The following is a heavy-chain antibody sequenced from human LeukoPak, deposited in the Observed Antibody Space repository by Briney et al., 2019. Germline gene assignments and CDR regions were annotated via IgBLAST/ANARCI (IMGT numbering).Heavy chain of an antibody. CDR2: ISYDGSNK. CDR3: ASLGSYYDSSGYFNYYYGMDV. J-gene: IGHJ6*02. Sequence: PGGSLRLSCAASGFTFSSYGMHWVRQAPGKGLEWVAVISYDGSNKYYADSVKGRFTISRDNSKNTLYLQMNSLRAEDTAVYYCASLGSYYDSSGYFNYYYGMDVWGQGTTVTVSS. CDR1: GFTFSSYG. D-gene: IGHD3-22*01. V-gene: IGHV3-30*03.